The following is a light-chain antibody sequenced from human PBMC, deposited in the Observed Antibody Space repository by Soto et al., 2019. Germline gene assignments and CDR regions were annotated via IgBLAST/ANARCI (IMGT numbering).Light chain of an antibody. CDR1: SGDIGSYNR. CDR2: EVT. Sequence: QSVLTQPASVSGAPGQSITISYTGTSGDIGSYNRVSWYQQHPGKAPKLVIYEVTDRPSGVSNRFSGSKSGNTASLTISGLQAEYEAEYYCSSYTNIKTRAFLFGTGTKLTVL. CDR3: SSYTNIKTRAFL. V-gene: IGLV2-14*01. J-gene: IGLJ1*01.